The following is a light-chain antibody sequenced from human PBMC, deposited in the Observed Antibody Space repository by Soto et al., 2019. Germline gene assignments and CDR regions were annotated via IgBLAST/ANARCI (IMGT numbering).Light chain of an antibody. CDR1: QSVSNY. J-gene: IGKJ2*01. V-gene: IGKV3-11*01. CDR3: KQRSNWRT. CDR2: DAS. Sequence: EIVLTQSPATMSLSPGERATLSCRASQSVSNYLAWYQQKPGQAPRLLIYDASNRATGIPARFSGSGSGTDFPLTISGLEPDHFAVYECKQRSNWRTFGQGTKLERK.